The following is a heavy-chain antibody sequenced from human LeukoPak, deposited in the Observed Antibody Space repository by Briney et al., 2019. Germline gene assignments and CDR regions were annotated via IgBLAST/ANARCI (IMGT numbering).Heavy chain of an antibody. CDR1: GFTFSSYA. CDR3: AKDYDFWSGYSDY. CDR2: ISGSGGST. V-gene: IGHV3-23*01. J-gene: IGHJ4*02. D-gene: IGHD3-3*01. Sequence: GGSLRLSCAASGFTFSSYAMSWVRQAPGKGLEWVSAISGSGGSTYYADSVKGRFTISRDNSKNTLYLQMNSLRAEDAAVYYCAKDYDFWSGYSDYWGQGTLVTVSS.